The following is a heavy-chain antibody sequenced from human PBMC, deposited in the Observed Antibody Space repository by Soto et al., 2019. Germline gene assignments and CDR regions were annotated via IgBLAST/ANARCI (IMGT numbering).Heavy chain of an antibody. CDR2: ISTLNVNT. D-gene: IGHD3-10*01. V-gene: IGHV1-18*01. CDR3: ARDYFGSGSHYSFDI. Sequence: QVQLVQSGAEVKKPGASVKVSCKASGYTFSRYVSTWIRQAPGQGPECVGWISTLNVNTNYRQSLQGRVTMTTDTSTSTAYMEQRSLRSSDTAVYFFARDYFGSGSHYSFDIWGQGTRVTVSS. J-gene: IGHJ3*02. CDR1: GYTFSRYV.